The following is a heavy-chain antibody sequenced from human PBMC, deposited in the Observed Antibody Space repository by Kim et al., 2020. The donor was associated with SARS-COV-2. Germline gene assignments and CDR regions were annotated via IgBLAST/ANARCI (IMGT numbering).Heavy chain of an antibody. Sequence: GGSLRLSCAASGFTFSDYNMNWVRQAPGKGLEWVSSISSSSSYIYYADSVKGRFTISRDNGKNSLYLQVNSLRAEDTAVYYCARENGDNVWGSDRYFDFWGQGTLVTVSS. V-gene: IGHV3-21*01. J-gene: IGHJ4*02. CDR2: ISSSSSYI. CDR1: GFTFSDYN. CDR3: ARENGDNVWGSDRYFDF. D-gene: IGHD3-16*02.